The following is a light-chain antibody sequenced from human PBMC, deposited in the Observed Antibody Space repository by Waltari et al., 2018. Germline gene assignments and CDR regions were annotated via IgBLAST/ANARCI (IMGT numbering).Light chain of an antibody. CDR3: AVWDDSLSGRV. Sequence: QSLLTQPPSASGTPGQSVTISCSGSSSNIGTKYVYWYQQFPRTAPKLLIYMNNKRPSGVPDRFSAAKSGTSASLAISGLRSEDEADYYCAVWDDSLSGRVFGGGTKLTVL. CDR1: SSNIGTKY. J-gene: IGLJ3*02. CDR2: MNN. V-gene: IGLV1-47*01.